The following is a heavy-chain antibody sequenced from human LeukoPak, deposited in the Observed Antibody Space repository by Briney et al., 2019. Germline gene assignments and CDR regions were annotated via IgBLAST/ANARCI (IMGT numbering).Heavy chain of an antibody. V-gene: IGHV4-34*01. CDR2: INHSGST. J-gene: IGHJ4*02. CDR3: ARIGHEDYYFDY. CDR1: GGSFSGYY. Sequence: SETLSLTCAVYGGSFSGYYWSWIRQPPGKGLEWIGEINHSGSTNYNPSLKSRVTISVDTSKNQFSLKLSSVTAADTAVYYCARIGHEDYYFDYWGQGTLVTVSS.